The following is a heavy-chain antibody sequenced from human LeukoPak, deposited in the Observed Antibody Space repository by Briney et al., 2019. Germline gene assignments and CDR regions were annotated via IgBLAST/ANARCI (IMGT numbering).Heavy chain of an antibody. CDR1: GFTFSTYE. J-gene: IGHJ4*02. CDR2: ISSSGSPI. D-gene: IGHD3-3*01. Sequence: GGSLRLSCAASGFTFSTYEMNWVRQAPGKGLEWVSFISSSGSPIYYADSVRGRFTISRDSAKNSLYLQMNSLRVEDTAVYYCQIPTSGYWGQGTLVTVSS. V-gene: IGHV3-48*03. CDR3: QIPTSGY.